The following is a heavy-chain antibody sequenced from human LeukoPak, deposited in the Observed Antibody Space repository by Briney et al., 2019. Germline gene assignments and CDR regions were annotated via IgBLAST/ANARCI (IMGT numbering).Heavy chain of an antibody. CDR3: ARSPPYYDFWIQDRRLYYYYGMDV. CDR1: GGSVSNGNYY. J-gene: IGHJ6*02. D-gene: IGHD3-3*01. V-gene: IGHV4-61*01. CDR2: IYYSGST. Sequence: SETLSLTCTVSGGSVSNGNYYWSWLRQPPGKALEWIGYIYYSGSTNYNPSLKSRVTISVDTSKNQFSLRLSSVTAADTAVYYCARSPPYYDFWIQDRRLYYYYGMDVWGQGTTVTVSS.